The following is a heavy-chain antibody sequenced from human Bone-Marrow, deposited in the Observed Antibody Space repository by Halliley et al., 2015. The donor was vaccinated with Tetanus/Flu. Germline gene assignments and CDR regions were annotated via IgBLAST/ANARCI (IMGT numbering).Heavy chain of an antibody. D-gene: IGHD4-17*01. Sequence: SLRLSCAASGFTFSTSSMHWVRQAPGKGLDYVSVISGNGDVTYYADSVKGRFTISRDNSKNTMYLQMGSLRAEDMAVYYCGRGGLASDTVTTIDYWGQGTLVTVPS. CDR2: ISGNGDVT. CDR1: GFTFSTSS. V-gene: IGHV3-64*02. J-gene: IGHJ4*02. CDR3: GRGGLASDTVTTIDY.